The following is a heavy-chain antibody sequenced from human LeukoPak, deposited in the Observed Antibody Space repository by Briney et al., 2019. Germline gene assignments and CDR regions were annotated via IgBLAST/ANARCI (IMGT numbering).Heavy chain of an antibody. Sequence: PSETLSLTCTVSGVSVTSSSYHWGWIRQPPGKGLEWIGSIFYSGNTYYNPSLKSRVTMSIDTSKNQFSLKLNSVTVADTAFYYCAKLVNGNPGEDWGQGTLVTVSS. D-gene: IGHD4-23*01. J-gene: IGHJ4*02. CDR3: AKLVNGNPGED. CDR1: GVSVTSSSYH. CDR2: IFYSGNT. V-gene: IGHV4-39*07.